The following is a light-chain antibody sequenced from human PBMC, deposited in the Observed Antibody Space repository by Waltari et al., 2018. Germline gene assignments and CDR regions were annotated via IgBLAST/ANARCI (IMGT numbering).Light chain of an antibody. V-gene: IGKV4-1*01. J-gene: IGKJ2*01. Sequence: DIVMTQSPDSLAVSLGERATINCKSNQSLLYSSNNKNYLAWYQQKAGQPRKLLTYWASARDYGVPDRFSASGSGTDFTLTISSLQAEDVAVYYCQQYYTSPYTFGQGTKLEIK. CDR3: QQYYTSPYT. CDR1: QSLLYSSNNKNY. CDR2: WAS.